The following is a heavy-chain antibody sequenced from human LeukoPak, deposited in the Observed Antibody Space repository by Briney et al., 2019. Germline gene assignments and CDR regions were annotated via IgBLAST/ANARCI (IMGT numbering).Heavy chain of an antibody. D-gene: IGHD3-16*01. J-gene: IGHJ4*02. CDR1: GFPLSRHG. CDR3: ARDNGEVAMFDY. Sequence: PGRSLTLFCAASGFPLSRHGEHWVAQAPGKGLEGVAVIWYDGSNKYCADSVKGRFTISRDNSKNTLYLQMNSLRAEDTAVYYCARDNGEVAMFDYWGQGALVTVSS. V-gene: IGHV3-33*01. CDR2: IWYDGSNK.